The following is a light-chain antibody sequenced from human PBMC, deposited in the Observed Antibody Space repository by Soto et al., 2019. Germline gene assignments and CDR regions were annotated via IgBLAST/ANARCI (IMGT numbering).Light chain of an antibody. CDR1: RSNIGTYA. CDR2: RNH. V-gene: IGLV1-44*01. CDR3: AAWDDSLRAVV. J-gene: IGLJ2*01. Sequence: QSVLTQSPSASVTPGQRVTISCSGSRSNIGTYAVNWYQQLPGAAPTLLIFRNHQRPSGVPDRFSGSKSGTSASLAISGPQSEDAADYYCAAWDDSLRAVVFGGGTQLTVL.